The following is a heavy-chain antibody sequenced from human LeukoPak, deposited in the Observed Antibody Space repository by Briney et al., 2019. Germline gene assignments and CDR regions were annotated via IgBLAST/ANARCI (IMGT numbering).Heavy chain of an antibody. V-gene: IGHV1-2*02. CDR3: ARGRPNYYDSSGYQGDAFDI. CDR1: GYTFTGYY. Sequence: ASVKVSCKASGYTFTGYYMHWVRQAPGQGLEWMGWINPNSGGTNYAQKFQGRVTMTRDTSISTAYMELSRLRSDDTAVYYCARGRPNYYDSSGYQGDAFDIWGQGTMVTVSS. CDR2: INPNSGGT. J-gene: IGHJ3*02. D-gene: IGHD3-22*01.